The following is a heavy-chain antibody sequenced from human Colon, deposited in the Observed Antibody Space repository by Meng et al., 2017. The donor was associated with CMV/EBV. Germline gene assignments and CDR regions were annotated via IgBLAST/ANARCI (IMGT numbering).Heavy chain of an antibody. CDR1: GFNFNDSY. J-gene: IGHJ4*02. D-gene: IGHD2-2*01. V-gene: IGHV3-11*05. Sequence: VPREESGVALLKPGGSLRLYCEASGFNFNDSYMYWFRRAPGKGLEWISYITSDTPYRLYSESVQGRFTISRDNAKNSLFLQMNSLRAEDTAVYYCAPYATSWSFEHWGQGTLVTVSS. CDR2: ITSDTPYR. CDR3: APYATSWSFEH.